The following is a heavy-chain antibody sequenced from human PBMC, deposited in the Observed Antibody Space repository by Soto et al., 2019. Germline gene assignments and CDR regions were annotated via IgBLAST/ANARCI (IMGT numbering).Heavy chain of an antibody. Sequence: SETLSLTCAVSGGSISSNNWWSWVRQPPGKGLEWIGEIYHSGNTNYNPSLKSRVTISVDKSKNQFSLKLSSVTAADTAVYYCARVMRSGTHFDYWGQGTLVTVSS. J-gene: IGHJ4*02. D-gene: IGHD3-10*01. V-gene: IGHV4-4*02. CDR3: ARVMRSGTHFDY. CDR2: IYHSGNT. CDR1: GGSISSNNW.